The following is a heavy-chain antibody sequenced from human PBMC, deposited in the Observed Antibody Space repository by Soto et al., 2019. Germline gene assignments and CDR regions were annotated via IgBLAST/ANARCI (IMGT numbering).Heavy chain of an antibody. D-gene: IGHD4-17*01. CDR2: IKSKTDGGTT. V-gene: IGHV3-15*01. CDR3: SFQESTTVTMFEY. J-gene: IGHJ4*02. CDR1: GFSFSNVW. Sequence: EVQLVESGGGLVKPGGSLRLSCAASGFSFSNVWMSWVRQAPGKGLEWVGRIKSKTDGGTTDYAAPVKGRFTISRDDSKTPLYLQMNSLKTEDTAVYYCSFQESTTVTMFEYWGQGTLVTVSS.